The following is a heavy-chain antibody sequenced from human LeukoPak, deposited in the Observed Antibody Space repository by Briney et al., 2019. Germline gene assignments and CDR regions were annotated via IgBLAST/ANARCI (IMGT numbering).Heavy chain of an antibody. D-gene: IGHD2-2*01. V-gene: IGHV3-64*01. CDR2: ISSNGGST. J-gene: IGHJ4*02. Sequence: GGSLRLSCAASGFTFSSYAMHWVRQAPGKGLEYVSAISSNGGSTYYANSVKGRFTISRDNSKNTLYLQMGSLRAEDMAVYYCASGGVVVPAANDYWGQGTLVTVSS. CDR3: ASGGVVVPAANDY. CDR1: GFTFSSYA.